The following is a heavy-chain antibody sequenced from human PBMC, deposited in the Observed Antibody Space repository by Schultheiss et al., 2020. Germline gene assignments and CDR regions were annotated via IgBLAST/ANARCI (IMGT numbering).Heavy chain of an antibody. CDR2: IYYSGST. Sequence: SETLSLTCTVSGGSISSYYWSWIRQPPGKGLEWIGYIYYSGSTYYNPSLKSRVTISVDTSKNQFSLKLSSVTAADTAVYYCARESGDYRRRDYYYYYMDVWGKGTTVTVSS. D-gene: IGHD7-27*01. J-gene: IGHJ6*03. V-gene: IGHV4-59*12. CDR1: GGSISSYY. CDR3: ARESGDYRRRDYYYYYMDV.